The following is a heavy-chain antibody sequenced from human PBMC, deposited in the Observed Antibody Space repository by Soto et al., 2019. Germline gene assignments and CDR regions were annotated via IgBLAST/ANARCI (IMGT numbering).Heavy chain of an antibody. CDR1: GGTFSSYA. Sequence: QVQLVQSGTEVKKPGSSVKVSCKASGGTFSSYAISWVRQAPGQGLEWMGGIIPIFGTANYAQKFQGRVTITADESTSTAYMELSSLRSEDTAVYYCAREKDHDYSINYAFDIWGQGTMVTVSS. D-gene: IGHD4-4*01. V-gene: IGHV1-69*01. J-gene: IGHJ3*02. CDR3: AREKDHDYSINYAFDI. CDR2: IIPIFGTA.